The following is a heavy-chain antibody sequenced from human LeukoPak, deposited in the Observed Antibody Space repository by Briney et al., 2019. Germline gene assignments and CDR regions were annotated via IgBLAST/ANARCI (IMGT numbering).Heavy chain of an antibody. J-gene: IGHJ4*02. V-gene: IGHV3-43D*03. CDR3: AKEAAAGEFDY. Sequence: GGSLRLSCAASGFTFDDYAMHWVRQAPGKGLEWVSLISWDGGSTHYADSVKGRFTISRDNSKNSLYLQMNSLRAEDTALYYCAKEAAAGEFDYWGQGTLVTVSS. CDR1: GFTFDDYA. CDR2: ISWDGGST. D-gene: IGHD6-13*01.